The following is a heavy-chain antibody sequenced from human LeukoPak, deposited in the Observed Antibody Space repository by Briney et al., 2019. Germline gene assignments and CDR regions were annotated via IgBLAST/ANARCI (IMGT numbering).Heavy chain of an antibody. CDR1: GFTFDDYG. CDR3: ARGTLKAAATDFDY. CDR2: INWNGGST. J-gene: IGHJ4*02. V-gene: IGHV3-20*04. Sequence: SGGSLRLSCAASGFTFDDYGMSWVRQAPGKGLEWVSGINWNGGSTGYADSVKGRFTISRDNAKNSLYLQMNSLRAEDTALYYCARGTLKAAATDFDYWGQGTLVTVFS. D-gene: IGHD6-13*01.